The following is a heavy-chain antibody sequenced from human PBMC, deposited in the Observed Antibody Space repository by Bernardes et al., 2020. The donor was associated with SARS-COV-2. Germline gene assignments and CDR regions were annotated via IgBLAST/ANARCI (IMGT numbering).Heavy chain of an antibody. V-gene: IGHV3-21*05. CDR3: ARWHFVGYHDTSRDYYYGMDI. CDR1: GFTFRTYS. D-gene: IGHD3-9*01. Sequence: GGSLRLSCAASGFTFRTYSMNWVRQAPGQVLEWVSFISSSSGHIYYTDLVTGRLTIFRDNAKSSLYLQMNSLRAEDTALYYCARWHFVGYHDTSRDYYYGMDIWGQGTTVTVSS. J-gene: IGHJ6*02. CDR2: ISSSSGHI.